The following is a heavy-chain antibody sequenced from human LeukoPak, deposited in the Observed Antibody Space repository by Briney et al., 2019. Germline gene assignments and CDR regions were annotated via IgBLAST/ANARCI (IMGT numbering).Heavy chain of an antibody. CDR3: ARGGDGYTG. CDR1: GGSISSYY. V-gene: IGHV4-34*01. D-gene: IGHD5-24*01. J-gene: IGHJ4*02. CDR2: INHSGST. Sequence: SEALSLTCTVSGGSISSYYWSWIRQPPGKGLEWIGEINHSGSTNYNPSLKSRVTISVDTSKNQFSLKRSSVTAADTAVYYCARGGDGYTGWGQGTLVTVSS.